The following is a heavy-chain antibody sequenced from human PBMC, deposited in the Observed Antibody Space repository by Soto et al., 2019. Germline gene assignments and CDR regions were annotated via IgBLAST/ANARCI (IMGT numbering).Heavy chain of an antibody. J-gene: IGHJ5*02. V-gene: IGHV1-69*13. CDR3: ARARESLTGYTYNWFDP. D-gene: IGHD3-9*01. CDR2: IIPIFGTA. Sequence: SVKVSCKASGGTFSSYAISWVRQAPGQGLEWMGGIIPIFGTANYAQKFQGRVTITADESTSTAYTELSSLRSEDTAVYYCARARESLTGYTYNWFDPWGQGTLVTVSS. CDR1: GGTFSSYA.